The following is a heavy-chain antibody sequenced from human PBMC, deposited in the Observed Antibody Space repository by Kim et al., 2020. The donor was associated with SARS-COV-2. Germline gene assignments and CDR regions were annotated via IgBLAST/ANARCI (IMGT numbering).Heavy chain of an antibody. V-gene: IGHV3-23*01. CDR2: ISGSGGGA. CDR1: GFTFSNYA. CDR3: AKVPVYDFWSGGLDY. Sequence: GGSLRLSCAASGFTFSNYAMNWVRQAPGKGLEWVSAISGSGGGAYYADSLKGRFTISRDNSKNTLYLQMNSLRAEDSAVYYCAKVPVYDFWSGGLDYWGQGTLVTVSS. J-gene: IGHJ4*02. D-gene: IGHD3-3*01.